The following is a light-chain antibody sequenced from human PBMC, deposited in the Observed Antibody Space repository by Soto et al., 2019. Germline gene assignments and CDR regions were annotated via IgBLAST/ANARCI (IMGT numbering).Light chain of an antibody. CDR1: QSISTW. Sequence: DIQMTQSPSTLSASVGDRVTITCRASQSISTWLVWYQQKPGKAPKLLIYKASSLESGVPSRFSGSGSGTEFTLTISSLQPDDFATYYCQQCNSYPRTFGQGTKVEVK. CDR2: KAS. V-gene: IGKV1-5*03. CDR3: QQCNSYPRT. J-gene: IGKJ1*01.